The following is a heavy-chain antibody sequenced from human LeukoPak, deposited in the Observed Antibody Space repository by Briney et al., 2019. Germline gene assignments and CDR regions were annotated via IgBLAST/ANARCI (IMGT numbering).Heavy chain of an antibody. J-gene: IGHJ6*02. CDR3: VKDTDPIAVAGFYYYYYGMDV. D-gene: IGHD6-19*01. Sequence: GGSLRLSCAASGFTFSSYAMSWVRQAPGKGLEWVSAISGSGGSTYYADSVKGRFTISRDNSKNTLYLQMNSLRAEDTAVYYCVKDTDPIAVAGFYYYYYGMDVWGQGTTVTVSS. CDR1: GFTFSSYA. CDR2: ISGSGGST. V-gene: IGHV3-23*01.